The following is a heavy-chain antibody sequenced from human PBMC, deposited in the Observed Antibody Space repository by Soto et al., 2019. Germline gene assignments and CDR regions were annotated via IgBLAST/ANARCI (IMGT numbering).Heavy chain of an antibody. CDR3: ARDREGGWLVISHCFDY. CDR2: ISYDGSNK. V-gene: IGHV3-30-3*01. Sequence: QVQLVESGGGVVQPGRSLRLSCAASGFTVSSYAMHWVRQAPGKGLEWVAVISYDGSNKYYADSVKGRFTISRDNSKNSLYLQMNSLRAKDTAMYYCARDREGGWLVISHCFDYWGQGTLVTVST. CDR1: GFTVSSYA. D-gene: IGHD6-19*01. J-gene: IGHJ4*02.